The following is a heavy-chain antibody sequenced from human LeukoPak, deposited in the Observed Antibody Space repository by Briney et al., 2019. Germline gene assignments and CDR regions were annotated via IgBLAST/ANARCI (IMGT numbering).Heavy chain of an antibody. CDR2: TWYDGSKK. CDR3: AKEYYYGSGSYYTKPYFFDY. CDR1: GFSFSSYG. Sequence: PGGSLRLSCAASGFSFSSYGMHWVRQAPGKGLGWVAVTWYDGSKKYYADSVKGRFTISRDNSKNTLYLQMNILRAEDTAVYYCAKEYYYGSGSYYTKPYFFDYWGQGTLVTVSS. V-gene: IGHV3-33*06. D-gene: IGHD3-10*01. J-gene: IGHJ4*02.